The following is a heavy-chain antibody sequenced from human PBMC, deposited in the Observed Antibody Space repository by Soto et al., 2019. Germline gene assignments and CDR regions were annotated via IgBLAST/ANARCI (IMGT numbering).Heavy chain of an antibody. V-gene: IGHV1-3*01. D-gene: IGHD4-4*01. CDR1: GYTVTSYA. J-gene: IGHJ6*03. Sequence: ASVKVSCKASGYTVTSYAMHWVRQAPGQRLEWMGWINAGNGNTKYSQKFQGRVTITRDTSASTAYMELSSLRSEDTAVYYCAASKGGHDYSNYHYYYYMDVWGKGTTVTVSS. CDR3: AASKGGHDYSNYHYYYYMDV. CDR2: INAGNGNT.